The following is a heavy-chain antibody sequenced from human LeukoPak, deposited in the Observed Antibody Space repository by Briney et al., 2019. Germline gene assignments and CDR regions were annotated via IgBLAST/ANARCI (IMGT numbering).Heavy chain of an antibody. CDR2: IIPIFGTA. D-gene: IGHD3-22*01. Sequence: GASVKVSCKASGGTFSSYAISWVRQAPGQGLEWMGGIIPIFGTANYAQKFQGRVTITADESTSTAYMELSSLRSEDTAVYYCARERTNYYDSSGYEPLDYWGQGTLVTVSS. CDR1: GGTFSSYA. V-gene: IGHV1-69*13. J-gene: IGHJ4*02. CDR3: ARERTNYYDSSGYEPLDY.